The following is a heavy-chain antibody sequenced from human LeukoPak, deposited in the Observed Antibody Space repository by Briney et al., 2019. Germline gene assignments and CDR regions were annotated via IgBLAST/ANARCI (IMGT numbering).Heavy chain of an antibody. D-gene: IGHD6-13*01. Sequence: RAGGSLRLSCAASGFTFSSYAMSWVRQAPGKGLEWVSAISGSGGSTYYADSVKGRFTISRDNSKNTLYLQMNSLRAEDTAVYYCATLESSSSWYTGAFDIWGQGTMVTVSS. CDR1: GFTFSSYA. V-gene: IGHV3-23*01. J-gene: IGHJ3*02. CDR3: ATLESSSSWYTGAFDI. CDR2: ISGSGGST.